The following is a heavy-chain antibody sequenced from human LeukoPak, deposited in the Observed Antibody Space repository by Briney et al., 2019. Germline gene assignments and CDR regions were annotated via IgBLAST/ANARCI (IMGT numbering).Heavy chain of an antibody. CDR3: ARDPHCSSTNCPFDF. CDR2: IWRSDHT. D-gene: IGHD2-2*01. J-gene: IGHJ4*02. CDR1: GGSISSSDR. V-gene: IGHV4-4*02. Sequence: SETLSLTCAVSGGSISSSDRWSWVRQPPGRGLEWIGYIWRSDHTNYNPSLKSRVTMSLDKSKNQFSLKLSSVTAADTAVYYCARDPHCSSTNCPFDFWGQGTLVIVSS.